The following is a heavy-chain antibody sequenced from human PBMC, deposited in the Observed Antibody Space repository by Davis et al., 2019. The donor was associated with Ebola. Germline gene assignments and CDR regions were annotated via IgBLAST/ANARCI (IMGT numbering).Heavy chain of an antibody. D-gene: IGHD3-10*01. CDR2: IYYSGST. CDR1: GGSISSGDYY. CDR3: ARGGLWFGEFHFDY. Sequence: PSETLSLTCTVSGGSISSGDYYWSWIRQPPGKGLEWIGYIYYSGSTYYNPSLKSRVTISVDTSKNQFSLKLSSVTAADTAVYYCARGGLWFGEFHFDYWGQGTLVTVSS. V-gene: IGHV4-30-4*08. J-gene: IGHJ4*02.